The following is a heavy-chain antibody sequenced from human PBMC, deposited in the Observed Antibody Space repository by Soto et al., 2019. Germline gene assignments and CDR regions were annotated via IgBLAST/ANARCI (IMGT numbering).Heavy chain of an antibody. CDR3: ARGGIWFGELPPYGMDV. V-gene: IGHV1-69*13. CDR1: GGSYSSYA. CDR2: IIPIFGTA. D-gene: IGHD3-10*01. J-gene: IGHJ6*02. Sequence: SVKVACKASGGSYSSYASSWGRQAPGQGLEWMGGIIPIFGTANYAQKFQGRVTITADESTSTAYMELSSLRSEDTAVYYCARGGIWFGELPPYGMDVWGQGTTVTVSS.